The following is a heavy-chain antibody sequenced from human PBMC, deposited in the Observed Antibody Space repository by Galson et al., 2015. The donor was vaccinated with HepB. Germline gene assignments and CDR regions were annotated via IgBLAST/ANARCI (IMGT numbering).Heavy chain of an antibody. V-gene: IGHV1-69*13. D-gene: IGHD2-15*01. Sequence: SVKVSCKASGGTFNNYAINWVRQAPGQGLEWMGGIIPIFGPPNYAQKFQGRVTITADESTSTAYMELSSLRSEDTAMFYCARESSIVVVAGVTGGFDYWGQGTLVTVSS. CDR1: GGTFNNYA. CDR3: ARESSIVVVAGVTGGFDY. CDR2: IIPIFGPP. J-gene: IGHJ4*02.